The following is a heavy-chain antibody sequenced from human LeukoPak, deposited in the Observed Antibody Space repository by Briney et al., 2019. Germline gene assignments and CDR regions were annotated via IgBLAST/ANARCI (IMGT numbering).Heavy chain of an antibody. Sequence: GGSLRLSCAASGFTVSSIYMSWVRQAPGKGLEWVSVIYSGGSTYYADSVKGRFTISRDNSKNTLYLQMNSLRAEDTAVYYCARDGSGSYYSGWGQGTLVAVSS. D-gene: IGHD3-10*01. J-gene: IGHJ4*02. CDR1: GFTVSSIY. CDR2: IYSGGST. CDR3: ARDGSGSYYSG. V-gene: IGHV3-66*01.